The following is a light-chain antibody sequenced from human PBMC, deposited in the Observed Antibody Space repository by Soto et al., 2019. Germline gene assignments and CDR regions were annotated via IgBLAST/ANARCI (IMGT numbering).Light chain of an antibody. CDR2: AAS. J-gene: IGKJ1*01. V-gene: IGKV1-27*01. CDR3: KHYLRAQWT. Sequence: QMTQSPSSLSPSVGDRVTITCRSSQGIGNYLAWYQQKPGRVPTLLIYAASTLQLGVPSRFSGSGSGTVFTLAISSLQPEDVANYYCKHYLRAQWTLNYGTQEDIK. CDR1: QGIGNY.